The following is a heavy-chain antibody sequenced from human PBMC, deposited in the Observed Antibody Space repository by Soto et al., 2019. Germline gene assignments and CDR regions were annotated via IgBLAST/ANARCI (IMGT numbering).Heavy chain of an antibody. Sequence: SETLSLTCTVSGGSISSYYWSWIRQPPGKGLEWIGYIYYSGSTNYNPSLKSRVTISVDTSKNQFSLKLSSVTAADTAVYYCARISPEGRYFDWSVNWFDPWGQGTLVTVSS. V-gene: IGHV4-59*01. CDR1: GGSISSYY. D-gene: IGHD3-9*01. CDR3: ARISPEGRYFDWSVNWFDP. CDR2: IYYSGST. J-gene: IGHJ5*02.